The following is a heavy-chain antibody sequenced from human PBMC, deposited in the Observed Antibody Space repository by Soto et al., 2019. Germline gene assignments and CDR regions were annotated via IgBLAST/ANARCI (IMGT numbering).Heavy chain of an antibody. V-gene: IGHV3-33*01. CDR2: IWYDGSNK. D-gene: IGHD3-3*01. J-gene: IGHJ6*02. Sequence: GLSLRLSCAASGFTFRSYGMHWVRQAPGKRLEWVAVIWYDGSNKYYADSVKGRFTISRDNSKNTLYLQMNSLRAEDTAVYYCARDSNTIFGVVIAYYYYGMDIWGQGTTETVSS. CDR1: GFTFRSYG. CDR3: ARDSNTIFGVVIAYYYYGMDI.